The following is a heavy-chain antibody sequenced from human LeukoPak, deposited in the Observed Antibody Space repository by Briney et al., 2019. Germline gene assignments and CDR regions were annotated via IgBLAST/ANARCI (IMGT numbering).Heavy chain of an antibody. Sequence: PGRSLRLSCTASGFTFGDYAMSWVRQAPGKGLEWVGFIRSKAYGGTTEYAASVKGRFTISRDDSKSIAYLQMNSLKTEDTAVYYCTRRPMGYCGSTSCSYGMDVWGQGTTVTVSS. J-gene: IGHJ6*02. V-gene: IGHV3-49*04. D-gene: IGHD2-2*01. CDR2: IRSKAYGGTT. CDR1: GFTFGDYA. CDR3: TRRPMGYCGSTSCSYGMDV.